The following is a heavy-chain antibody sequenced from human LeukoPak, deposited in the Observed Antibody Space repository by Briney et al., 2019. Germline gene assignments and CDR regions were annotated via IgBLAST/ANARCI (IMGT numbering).Heavy chain of an antibody. V-gene: IGHV3-74*01. CDR1: GFTFSSFW. CDR3: AKDLHEIAADY. D-gene: IGHD2-21*01. CDR2: IKGDGITT. J-gene: IGHJ4*02. Sequence: GGSLRLSCEASGFTFSSFWMHWVRHAPGKGLVWVARIKGDGITTNYADPAKGRFTVSRDNAKNTVYLQMNSLRAEDTAVYYCAKDLHEIAADYWGQGTLVTVAS.